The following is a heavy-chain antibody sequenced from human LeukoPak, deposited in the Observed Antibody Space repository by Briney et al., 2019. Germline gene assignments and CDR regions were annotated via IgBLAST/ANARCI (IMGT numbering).Heavy chain of an antibody. Sequence: SETLSLTRAVSAYSISSSYYWGWIRQAPGKGLEWIGNIHHTGTTYYNPSLKSRVTISLDASKNQFSLRLPSVTAADTAVYYCARDLSGGTFDYWGQGTLVTVSS. J-gene: IGHJ4*02. CDR2: IHHTGTT. V-gene: IGHV4-38-2*02. CDR1: AYSISSSYY. D-gene: IGHD1-1*01. CDR3: ARDLSGGTFDY.